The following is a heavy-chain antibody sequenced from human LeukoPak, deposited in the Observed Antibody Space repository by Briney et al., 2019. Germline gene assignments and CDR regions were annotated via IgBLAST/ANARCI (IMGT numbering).Heavy chain of an antibody. CDR1: GGSISSYY. CDR2: IYYSGST. Sequence: SETLSLTCTVSGGSISSYYWSWIRQPPGKGQEWIGYIYYSGSTNYNPSLKSRVTISVDTSKNQFSLKLSSVTAADTAVYYCARYFLTDAFDIWGQGTMVTVSS. D-gene: IGHD3-9*01. CDR3: ARYFLTDAFDI. V-gene: IGHV4-59*01. J-gene: IGHJ3*02.